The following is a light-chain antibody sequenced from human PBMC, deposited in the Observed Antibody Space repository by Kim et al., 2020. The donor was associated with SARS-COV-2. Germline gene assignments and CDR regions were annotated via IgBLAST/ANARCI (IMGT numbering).Light chain of an antibody. CDR2: YDS. CDR3: QVWDSSSDHRV. CDR1: NIGSKS. V-gene: IGLV3-21*04. Sequence: APGQTARITWGGNNIGSKSVHWYQQKPGQAPVLVIYYDSDRPSGIPERFSGSNSGNTATLTISRVEAGDEADYYCQVWDSSSDHRVFGGGTQLTVL. J-gene: IGLJ3*02.